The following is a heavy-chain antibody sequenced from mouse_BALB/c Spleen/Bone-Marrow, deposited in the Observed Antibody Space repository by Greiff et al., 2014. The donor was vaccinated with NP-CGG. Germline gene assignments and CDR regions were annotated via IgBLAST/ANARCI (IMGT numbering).Heavy chain of an antibody. Sequence: VQLQQSGAESVRPGASVKVSCKASGYTFTNYWINWVRQRPGQGLEWIGNIYPSDSYSNYNQKFKDKATLTVDKSSSTAYMQLSSPTSEDSAVYYCTRRDRYDYYGVDYWGQGTSVTVSS. V-gene: IGHV1S126*01. D-gene: IGHD2-14*01. J-gene: IGHJ4*01. CDR2: IYPSDSYS. CDR1: GYTFTNYW. CDR3: TRRDRYDYYGVDY.